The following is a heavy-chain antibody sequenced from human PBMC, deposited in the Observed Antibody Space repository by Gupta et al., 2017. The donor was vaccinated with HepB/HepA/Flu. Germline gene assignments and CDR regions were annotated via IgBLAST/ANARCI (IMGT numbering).Heavy chain of an antibody. Sequence: EVHLVESGGGLIQPGGSLRLSCAASGFAVNSNYMSWVRQAPGKGLEWVSLMYSDGSTYDADSVKGRVTISRDNSKNTLYLQMNSLRGEDTAVYYCARGQWLPSMDVWGQGTTVTVSS. CDR2: MYSDGST. V-gene: IGHV3-53*01. D-gene: IGHD3-22*01. CDR1: GFAVNSNY. CDR3: ARGQWLPSMDV. J-gene: IGHJ6*01.